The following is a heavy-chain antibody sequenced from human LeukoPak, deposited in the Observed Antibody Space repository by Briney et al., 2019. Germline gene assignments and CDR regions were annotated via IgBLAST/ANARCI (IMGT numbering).Heavy chain of an antibody. Sequence: GGSLRLYCAASGFTLRSYEMNWVRQAPGKGLEWVSYISSSGSTIYYADSVKGRFTISRDNAKNSLYLQMNSLRAEDTAVYYCARDFGGTYYYDSSGFDYWGQGTLVTVSS. D-gene: IGHD3-22*01. CDR3: ARDFGGTYYYDSSGFDY. CDR1: GFTLRSYE. V-gene: IGHV3-48*03. CDR2: ISSSGSTI. J-gene: IGHJ4*02.